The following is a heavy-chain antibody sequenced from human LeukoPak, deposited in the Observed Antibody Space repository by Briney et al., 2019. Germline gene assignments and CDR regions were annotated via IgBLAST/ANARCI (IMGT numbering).Heavy chain of an antibody. CDR3: ARASYQVAAGLFDY. Sequence: PSETLSLTCTVSGGSISSYYWSWIRQPPGKGLEWIGYIYYGGSTNYNPSLKSRVTISVDTSKNQFSLKLSSVTAADTAVYYCARASYQVAAGLFDYWGQGTLVTVSS. J-gene: IGHJ4*02. V-gene: IGHV4-59*01. D-gene: IGHD6-13*01. CDR2: IYYGGST. CDR1: GGSISSYY.